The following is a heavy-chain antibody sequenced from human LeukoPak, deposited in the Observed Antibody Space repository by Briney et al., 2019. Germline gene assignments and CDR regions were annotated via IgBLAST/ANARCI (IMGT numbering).Heavy chain of an antibody. Sequence: SETLSLTCSASGASTSSRYWSWIRQFAGGTLEWIGHIYNAKNTKYNPSLTSRVTISVDTSRNQFSLSLTSLTAADTAIYYCAQTTGWAGVDFCGPGALVTVSS. V-gene: IGHV4-59*08. CDR2: IYNAKNT. D-gene: IGHD6-19*01. CDR1: GASTSSRY. J-gene: IGHJ4*02. CDR3: AQTTGWAGVDF.